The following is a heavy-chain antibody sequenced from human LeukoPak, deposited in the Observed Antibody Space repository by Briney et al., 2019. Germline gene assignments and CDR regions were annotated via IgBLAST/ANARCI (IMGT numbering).Heavy chain of an antibody. Sequence: ASVKVSCKASGYTFTSYAMNWVRQAPGQGLEWMGWIKTNTGNPTYAQGFTGRFVFSLDTSVSTAYLQISSLKAEDTAVYYCARGILEWLSPSHYYYYYMDVWGKGTTVTVSS. CDR1: GYTFTSYA. CDR3: ARGILEWLSPSHYYYYYMDV. V-gene: IGHV7-4-1*02. J-gene: IGHJ6*03. D-gene: IGHD3-3*01. CDR2: IKTNTGNP.